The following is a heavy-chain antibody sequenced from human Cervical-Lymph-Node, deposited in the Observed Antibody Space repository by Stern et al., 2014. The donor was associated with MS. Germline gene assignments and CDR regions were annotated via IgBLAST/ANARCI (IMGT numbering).Heavy chain of an antibody. Sequence: VQLEESGPGLVKPSETLSLTCTVSGGSISSYYWSWIRQPPGKGLEWIGYIYYSGSTNYNPSLKSRVTISVDTSKNQFSLKLSSVTAADTAVYYCARHSSGWYWYFDLWGRGTLVTVSS. CDR1: GGSISSYY. CDR2: IYYSGST. V-gene: IGHV4-59*01. J-gene: IGHJ2*01. D-gene: IGHD6-19*01. CDR3: ARHSSGWYWYFDL.